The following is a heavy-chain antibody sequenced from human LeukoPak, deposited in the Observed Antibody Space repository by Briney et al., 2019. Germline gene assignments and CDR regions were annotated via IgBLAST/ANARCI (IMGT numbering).Heavy chain of an antibody. CDR3: AKGGGTYEPSDY. CDR1: GFIFNIYA. Sequence: GGSLRLSCAASGFIFNIYAMSWVRQAPGKGLEWVAVISSSASNSYFADSVKGRFSISRDNSKDTLYLQLNGLRVDDTATYYCAKGGGTYEPSDYWGQGTLVTVSS. V-gene: IGHV3-23*01. CDR2: ISSSASNS. J-gene: IGHJ4*02. D-gene: IGHD1-26*01.